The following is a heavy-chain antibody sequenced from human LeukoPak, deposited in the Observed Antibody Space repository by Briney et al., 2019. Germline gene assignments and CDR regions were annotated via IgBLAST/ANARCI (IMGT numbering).Heavy chain of an antibody. CDR3: ARGWDSSSWYNNWFDP. V-gene: IGHV1-69*13. CDR2: IIPIFGTA. J-gene: IGHJ5*02. D-gene: IGHD6-13*01. Sequence: GASVKVSCKASGGTFSSYAISWVRQAPGQGLGWMGGIIPIFGTANYAQKFQGRVTITADESTSTAYMELSSLRSEDTAVYYCARGWDSSSWYNNWFDPWGQGTLVTVSS. CDR1: GGTFSSYA.